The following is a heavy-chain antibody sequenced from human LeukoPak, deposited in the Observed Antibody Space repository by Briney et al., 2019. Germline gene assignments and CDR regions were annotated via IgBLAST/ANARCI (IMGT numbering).Heavy chain of an antibody. Sequence: ASEKVSCKTSGGTFGSHAFSWVRQAPRHGLEWMGGILPIFGAPNYAQNFQGRVTITADEATNTVYMELTRLRSEDTAVYYCARASKGGHGYNPPPGYWGQGTLVTVSS. CDR1: GGTFGSHA. J-gene: IGHJ4*02. CDR2: ILPIFGAP. V-gene: IGHV1-69*01. D-gene: IGHD5-24*01. CDR3: ARASKGGHGYNPPPGY.